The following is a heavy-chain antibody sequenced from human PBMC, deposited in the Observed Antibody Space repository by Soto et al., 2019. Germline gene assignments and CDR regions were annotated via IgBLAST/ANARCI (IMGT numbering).Heavy chain of an antibody. V-gene: IGHV4-59*01. CDR1: GGSISSYY. CDR2: IYYSGST. D-gene: IGHD6-13*01. Sequence: SETLSLTCTVSGGSISSYYWSWIRQPPGKGLEWIGYIYYSGSTNYNPSLKSRVTISVDTSKNQFSLKLSSVTAADTAVYYCARVAPSEIEYSSSWYPVYYYYMDVWGKGTTVTVSS. J-gene: IGHJ6*03. CDR3: ARVAPSEIEYSSSWYPVYYYYMDV.